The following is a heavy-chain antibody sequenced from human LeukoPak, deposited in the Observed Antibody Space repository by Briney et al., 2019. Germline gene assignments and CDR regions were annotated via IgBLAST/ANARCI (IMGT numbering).Heavy chain of an antibody. CDR1: GFTFRSYA. J-gene: IGHJ4*02. CDR2: ISAGGTTT. Sequence: GGSLRLSCAVSGFTFRSYAMSWVRQAPGKGLEWVSTISAGGTTTYFADSVKGRFTISRDNSKNTLYLQMNSLRAEDTAVYYCAKIRVGVTPNFDYWGQGTLVTVSS. V-gene: IGHV3-23*01. D-gene: IGHD1-26*01. CDR3: AKIRVGVTPNFDY.